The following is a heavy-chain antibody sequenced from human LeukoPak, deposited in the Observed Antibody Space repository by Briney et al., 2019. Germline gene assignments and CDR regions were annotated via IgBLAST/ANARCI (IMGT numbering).Heavy chain of an antibody. J-gene: IGHJ4*02. V-gene: IGHV5-51*01. Sequence: GAAVKISYKGSGCTFNSYWIGWVRQMPGAGLEWMGIIYPSDSDTRYSPSFQGQVTISADKSISTAYPQWSSLKASDSAMYYCARRYGSALYGVFDYWGQGTLVIVSS. CDR1: GCTFNSYW. CDR2: IYPSDSDT. CDR3: ARRYGSALYGVFDY. D-gene: IGHD6-19*01.